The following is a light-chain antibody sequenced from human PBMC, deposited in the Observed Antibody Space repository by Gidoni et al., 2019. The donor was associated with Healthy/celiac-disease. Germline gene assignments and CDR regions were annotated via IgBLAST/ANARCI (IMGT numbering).Light chain of an antibody. CDR1: QSVSSSY. J-gene: IGKJ4*01. CDR2: GAS. Sequence: VLTQSPGTLSLSPGERATLSCRASQSVSSSYLAWYQQKPGQAPRLLIYGASSRATGIPDRFSGSGSGTDFTLTISRLEPEDFAVYYCQQYGSSRLTFGGGTKVEIK. V-gene: IGKV3-20*01. CDR3: QQYGSSRLT.